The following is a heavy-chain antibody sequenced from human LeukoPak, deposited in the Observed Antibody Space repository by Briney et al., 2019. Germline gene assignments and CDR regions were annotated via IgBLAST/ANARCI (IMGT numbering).Heavy chain of an antibody. V-gene: IGHV1-69*13. CDR3: ARGPAPGAVAGTGVYYFDY. Sequence: GASVKVSCKASRGTFSSYAISWVRQAPGQGLEWMGGIIPIFGTANYAQKFQGRVTITADESTSTAYMELSSLRSEDTAVYYCARGPAPGAVAGTGVYYFDYWGQGTLVTVSS. D-gene: IGHD6-19*01. CDR2: IIPIFGTA. J-gene: IGHJ4*02. CDR1: RGTFSSYA.